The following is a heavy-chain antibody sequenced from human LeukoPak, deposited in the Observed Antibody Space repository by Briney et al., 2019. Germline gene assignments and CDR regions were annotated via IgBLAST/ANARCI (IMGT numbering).Heavy chain of an antibody. CDR3: ARDHRFGEFPDY. CDR2: IYYSGST. V-gene: IGHV4-59*01. D-gene: IGHD3-10*01. CDR1: GGSISSYY. J-gene: IGHJ4*02. Sequence: SETLSLTCTGSGGSISSYYWSWIRQPPGKGLDGIGYIYYSGSTNYNPSLKRRITISVDTSKNQFSLKLSSLPAADTAVYYCARDHRFGEFPDYWGQGTLVTVSS.